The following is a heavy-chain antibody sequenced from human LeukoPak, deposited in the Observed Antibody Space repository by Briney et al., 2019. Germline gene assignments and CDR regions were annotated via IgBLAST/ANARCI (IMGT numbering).Heavy chain of an antibody. D-gene: IGHD6-13*01. V-gene: IGHV3-21*01. CDR3: ARPDEQQLVRDAFDI. CDR1: GFTFSSYS. J-gene: IGHJ3*02. CDR2: ISSSSSYI. Sequence: GGSLRLSCAASGFTFSSYSMNWVRQAPGKGLEWVSSISSSSSYIYYADSVKGRFTISRDNAKNSLYLQMNSLRAEDTVVYYCARPDEQQLVRDAFDIWGQGTMVTVSS.